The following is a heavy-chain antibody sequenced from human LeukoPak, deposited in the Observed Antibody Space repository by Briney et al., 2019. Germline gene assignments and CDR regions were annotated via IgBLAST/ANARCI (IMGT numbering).Heavy chain of an antibody. CDR2: ISSSSTYI. CDR1: GFTFSSYS. D-gene: IGHD2-2*01. J-gene: IGHJ4*02. CDR3: ARDGGSYCSSTSCRPPGY. V-gene: IGHV3-21*01. Sequence: GGSLRLSCAASGFTFSSYSMNWVRQAPGKGLEWVSSISSSSTYIYYADSVKGRFTISRDNARNSLYLQMNSLRAEDTAVYYCARDGGSYCSSTSCRPPGYWGQGTLVTVSS.